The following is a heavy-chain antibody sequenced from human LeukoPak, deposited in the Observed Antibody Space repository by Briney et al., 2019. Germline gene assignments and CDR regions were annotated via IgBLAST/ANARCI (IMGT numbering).Heavy chain of an antibody. CDR2: ISGSGGST. D-gene: IGHD3-22*01. CDR1: GFTFSSYA. V-gene: IGHV3-23*01. Sequence: GGSLRLSCAASGFTFSSYAMSWVRQAPGKGLEWVSAISGSGGSTYYADSVKGRFTISRDNSKNTLYLQMNSLRAEDTAVYYCARERSGGTYYYDSSGYPDDAFDIWGQGTMVTVSS. CDR3: ARERSGGTYYYDSSGYPDDAFDI. J-gene: IGHJ3*02.